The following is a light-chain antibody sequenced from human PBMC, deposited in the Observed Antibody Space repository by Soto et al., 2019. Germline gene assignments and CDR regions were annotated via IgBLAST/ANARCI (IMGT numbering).Light chain of an antibody. CDR3: QQYYSTPRT. CDR2: DAS. CDR1: QNIGTY. J-gene: IGKJ1*01. V-gene: IGKV1-39*01. Sequence: DIQMTQSPSSLSASVGERVTISCRASQNIGTYLNWYQQKSGKAPEFLISDASNLQSGVPDRFSGSGSGTDLTIPISSLQAEDVEVYDGQQYYSTPRTFGQGTKVDIK.